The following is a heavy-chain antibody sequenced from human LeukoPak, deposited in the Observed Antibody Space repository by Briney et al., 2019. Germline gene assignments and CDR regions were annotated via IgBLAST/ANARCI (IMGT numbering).Heavy chain of an antibody. CDR2: IIPIFGTA. CDR1: GGTFSSYA. Sequence: GSSVKVSCKASGGTFSSYAISWVRQAPGQGREWMGGIIPIFGTANYAQKFQGRVTITADESTSTAYMELSRLRSEDTAVYYCARVGAIPGAFDIWGQGTMVTVSS. J-gene: IGHJ3*02. V-gene: IGHV1-69*01. D-gene: IGHD2-21*01. CDR3: ARVGAIPGAFDI.